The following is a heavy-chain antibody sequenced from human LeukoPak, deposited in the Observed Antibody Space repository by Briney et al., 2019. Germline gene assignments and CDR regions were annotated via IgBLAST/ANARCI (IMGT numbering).Heavy chain of an antibody. Sequence: GASVKVSCKASGYTFTSYYMHWVRQAPGQGLEWMGIINPSGGSTSYAQKFQGRVTMTRDTSTSTVYMELSSLRSEDTAVYYCARESVDGYNLGYFDYWGQGTLVTVSA. V-gene: IGHV1-46*01. D-gene: IGHD5-24*01. CDR3: ARESVDGYNLGYFDY. J-gene: IGHJ4*02. CDR2: INPSGGST. CDR1: GYTFTSYY.